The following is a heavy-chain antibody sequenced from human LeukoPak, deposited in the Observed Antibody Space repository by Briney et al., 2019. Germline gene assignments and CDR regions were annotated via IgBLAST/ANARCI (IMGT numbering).Heavy chain of an antibody. CDR3: AKDDAWVRYQD. J-gene: IGHJ4*02. V-gene: IGHV4-34*01. D-gene: IGHD5-12*01. CDR2: INHSGST. CDR1: GGSFSGYY. Sequence: SETLSLTCAVYGGSFSGYYWSWIRQPPGKGLEWIGEINHSGSTNYNPSLKSRVTISVDTSKNQFSLKLSSVTAEDTAVYYCAKDDAWVRYQDWGQGTLVTVSS.